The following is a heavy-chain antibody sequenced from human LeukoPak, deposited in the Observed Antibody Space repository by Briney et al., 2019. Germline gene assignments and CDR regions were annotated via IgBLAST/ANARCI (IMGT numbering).Heavy chain of an antibody. Sequence: GGSLRLSCAASGFTVSSNHMSWVRQAPGKGLEWVSGISGSGSSTSYADSVKGRFTISRDNSKNTLFLQMNSLRAEDTAVYYCAKDFVGSGVWYFALWGRGTLVTVSS. CDR2: ISGSGSST. CDR1: GFTVSSNH. CDR3: AKDFVGSGVWYFAL. J-gene: IGHJ2*01. V-gene: IGHV3-23*01. D-gene: IGHD2-15*01.